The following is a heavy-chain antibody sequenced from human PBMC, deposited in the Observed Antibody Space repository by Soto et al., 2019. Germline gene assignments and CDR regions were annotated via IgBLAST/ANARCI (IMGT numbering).Heavy chain of an antibody. D-gene: IGHD2-2*01. CDR1: GGTFSSYT. Sequence: QVQLVQSGAAVKKPGSSVKVSCKASGGTFSSYTISWVRQAPGQGLEWMGRIIPILGIANYAQKFQGRVTITADKSTSTAYMELSSLRSEDTAVYYCARDPAVPGAMDVWGQGTTVTVSS. CDR3: ARDPAVPGAMDV. CDR2: IIPILGIA. J-gene: IGHJ6*02. V-gene: IGHV1-69*08.